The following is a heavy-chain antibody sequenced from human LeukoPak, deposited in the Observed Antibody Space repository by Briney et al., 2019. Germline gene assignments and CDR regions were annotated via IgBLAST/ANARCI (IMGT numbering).Heavy chain of an antibody. D-gene: IGHD2-2*01. CDR1: GYTFTSYG. Sequence: ASVKVSCKASGYTFTSYGISWVRQAPGQGLEWMGWISAYNGNTNYAQKLQGRVTMTTDTSTSTAYMELRSVRSDDTAVYYCAREYCSSTSCDAFDIGGQGTMVTVSS. CDR2: ISAYNGNT. CDR3: AREYCSSTSCDAFDI. V-gene: IGHV1-18*01. J-gene: IGHJ3*02.